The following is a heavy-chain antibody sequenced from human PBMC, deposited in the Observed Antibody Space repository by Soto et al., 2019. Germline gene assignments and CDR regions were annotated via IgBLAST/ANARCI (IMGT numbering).Heavy chain of an antibody. CDR1: GFSLTTSGVG. V-gene: IGHV2-5*02. J-gene: IGHJ4*02. Sequence: QITLNESGPTVVNPAETLTLTCTFSGFSLTTSGVGVGWIRQSPGKAPEWLALIYWDDDKRYSASLKRRLTITKDTSKNQVVLTIASVDPADTATYYCAHRILRTVFGLVTTTAIYFDFWGQGTPVVVSS. CDR2: IYWDDDK. CDR3: AHRILRTVFGLVTTTAIYFDF. D-gene: IGHD3-3*01.